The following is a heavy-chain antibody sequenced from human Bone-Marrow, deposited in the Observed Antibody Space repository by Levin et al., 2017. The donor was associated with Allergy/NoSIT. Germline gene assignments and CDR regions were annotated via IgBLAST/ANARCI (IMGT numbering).Heavy chain of an antibody. D-gene: IGHD3-10*01. CDR1: GFTFSSYA. J-gene: IGHJ4*02. CDR3: AKDLNSGSGSYDY. Sequence: GGSLRLSCTASGFTFSSYAMTWVRQAPGNGLEWVSAISVSGDKTYYAGSVKGRFTIFRDNFKSTLYLQMNSLRAEDTAVYYCAKDLNSGSGSYDYWGQGTLVTVSS. V-gene: IGHV3-23*01. CDR2: ISVSGDKT.